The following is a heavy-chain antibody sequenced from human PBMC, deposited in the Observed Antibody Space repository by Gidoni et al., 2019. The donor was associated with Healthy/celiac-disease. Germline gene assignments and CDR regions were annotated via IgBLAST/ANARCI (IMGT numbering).Heavy chain of an antibody. Sequence: QVQLVESGGGVVQPGRSLSPSCAASGFPLRRYGMPWVRQAPGKGLAWVAVIWYDGSNKYYADSVKGRFTISRDKSKNTLYLQMNSLRAEDTAVNYCAGWYSSGWFTGGPYYYYGMDVWGQGTTVTVSS. D-gene: IGHD6-19*01. V-gene: IGHV3-33*01. CDR1: GFPLRRYG. CDR2: IWYDGSNK. CDR3: AGWYSSGWFTGGPYYYYGMDV. J-gene: IGHJ6*02.